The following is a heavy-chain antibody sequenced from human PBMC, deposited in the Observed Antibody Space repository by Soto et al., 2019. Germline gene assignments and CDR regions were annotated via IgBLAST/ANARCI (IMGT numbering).Heavy chain of an antibody. CDR1: GYTFTSYA. CDR2: INAGNGNT. D-gene: IGHD3-22*01. Sequence: ASVKVSCKASGYTFTSYAMHWVRQAPGQRLEWMGWINAGNGNTKYSQKFQGRVTITRDTSASTAYMELSSLRSEDTAVYYCARGINQYHSSGYSYYFDYWGQGKLVNVS. CDR3: ARGINQYHSSGYSYYFDY. V-gene: IGHV1-3*01. J-gene: IGHJ4*02.